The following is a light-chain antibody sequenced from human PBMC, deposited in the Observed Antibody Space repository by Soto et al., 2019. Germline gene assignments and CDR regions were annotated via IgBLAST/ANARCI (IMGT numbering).Light chain of an antibody. V-gene: IGLV2-14*01. CDR1: SSDVGGYNY. J-gene: IGLJ3*02. CDR2: EVS. CDR3: CSYTSSSTWV. Sequence: QSALTQPASVSGSPGQSITISCTGTSSDVGGYNYVSWYQHHPGKAPKLMIYEVSNRPSGVSNRFSGSKSGNTASLTISGLQAEDEADYYCCSYTSSSTWVFGGGTKVTVL.